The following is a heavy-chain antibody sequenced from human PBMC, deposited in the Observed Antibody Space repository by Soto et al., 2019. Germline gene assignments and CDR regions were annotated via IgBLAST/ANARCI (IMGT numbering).Heavy chain of an antibody. CDR3: ARQIYDSDTGPNFQYYFDS. Sequence: GESLKISCKGSGYSFAVYWITWVRQKPWKGLEWMGRIDPSDSQTYYSPSFRGHVTISVTKSITTVFLQWSSLRASDTAMYYCARQIYDSDTGPNFQYYFDSWGQGTPVTVSS. D-gene: IGHD3-22*01. CDR2: IDPSDSQT. CDR1: GYSFAVYW. V-gene: IGHV5-10-1*01. J-gene: IGHJ4*02.